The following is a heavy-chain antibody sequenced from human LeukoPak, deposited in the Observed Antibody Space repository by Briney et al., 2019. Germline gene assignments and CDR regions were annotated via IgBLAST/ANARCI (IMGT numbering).Heavy chain of an antibody. CDR1: GGSFSGYY. J-gene: IGHJ4*02. CDR2: INHSGST. CDR3: ARTYSSGWYCNY. D-gene: IGHD6-19*01. V-gene: IGHV4-34*01. Sequence: KPSETLSLTCAVYGGSFSGYYWSWIRQPPGKGLEWIGEINHSGSTNYNPSLKSRVTISVDTSKNQFSLKLSSVTAADTAVYYCARTYSSGWYCNYWGQGTLVTVSS.